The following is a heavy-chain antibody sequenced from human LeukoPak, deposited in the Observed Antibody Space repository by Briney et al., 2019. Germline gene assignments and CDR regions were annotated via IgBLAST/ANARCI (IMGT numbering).Heavy chain of an antibody. CDR3: TTVGRYGGNHGVY. Sequence: PRGSLRLSCAASGFTFSNAWMRWVRQAPGKGLEWVGRVKSKTDGGTTDYAAPVKGRFTISRGDSKNTPYLQMNSLKTEDTAVYYCTTVGRYGGNHGVYWGQGTLVTVSS. J-gene: IGHJ4*02. D-gene: IGHD4-23*01. CDR2: VKSKTDGGTT. V-gene: IGHV3-15*01. CDR1: GFTFSNAW.